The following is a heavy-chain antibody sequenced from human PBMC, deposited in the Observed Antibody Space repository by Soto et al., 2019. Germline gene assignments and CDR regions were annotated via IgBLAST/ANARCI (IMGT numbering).Heavy chain of an antibody. CDR2: SKNKADSYIT. CDR3: TVWGLGNDFGAA. V-gene: IGHV3-72*01. J-gene: IGHJ4*01. D-gene: IGHD3-16*01. Sequence: EVQLVESGGGLVQPGGSLRLSCAASGFTFSNYYMDWVRQAPGKGLEWVGRSKNKADSYITEYASSVKGRFSISRGASKNSLYLQMNSLKTEDTAVYYCTVWGLGNDFGAAWGHRILVTVSS. CDR1: GFTFSNYY.